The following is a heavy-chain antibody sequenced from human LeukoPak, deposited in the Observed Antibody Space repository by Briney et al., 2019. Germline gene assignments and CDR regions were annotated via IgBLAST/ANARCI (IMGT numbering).Heavy chain of an antibody. CDR3: TKGYYEPFDY. V-gene: IGHV4-59*01. D-gene: IGHD3-22*01. CDR1: GAPIRTYY. J-gene: IGHJ4*02. Sequence: SETLSLTCTVSGAPIRTYYWDWIRQAPGKGMEWIGCISDSGTTSYNPSLKSRVTISLDTSNNHFSLKLTYVTAADTDVYFCTKGYYEPFDYWGQGMMVTV. CDR2: ISDSGTT.